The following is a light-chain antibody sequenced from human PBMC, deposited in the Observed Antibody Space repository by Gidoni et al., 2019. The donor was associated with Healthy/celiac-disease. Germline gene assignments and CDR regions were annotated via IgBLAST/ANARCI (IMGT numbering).Light chain of an antibody. Sequence: QSALTQPPSASGSPCQSVTISCTGTSSDVGGYNYVPWYQQHPGKAPKLMIYEVSKRPSGVPDRFSGSKSGNTASLTVSGLQAEDEADYYCSAYAGSNNLVFGGGTKLTVL. V-gene: IGLV2-8*01. J-gene: IGLJ2*01. CDR1: SSDVGGYNY. CDR3: SAYAGSNNLV. CDR2: EVS.